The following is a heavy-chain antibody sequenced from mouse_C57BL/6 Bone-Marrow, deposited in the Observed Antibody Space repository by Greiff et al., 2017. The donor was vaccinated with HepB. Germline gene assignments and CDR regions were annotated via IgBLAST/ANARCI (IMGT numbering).Heavy chain of an antibody. D-gene: IGHD1-1*01. CDR2: ISDGGSYT. Sequence: DVQLQESGGGLVKPGGSLKLSCAASGFTFSSYAMSWVRQTPEKRLEWVATISDGGSYTYYPDSVKGRFTISRDNAKNNLYLQMSHLKSEDTAMYYCARDPNYYGTDYAMDYWGQGTSVTVSS. V-gene: IGHV5-4*01. J-gene: IGHJ4*01. CDR1: GFTFSSYA. CDR3: ARDPNYYGTDYAMDY.